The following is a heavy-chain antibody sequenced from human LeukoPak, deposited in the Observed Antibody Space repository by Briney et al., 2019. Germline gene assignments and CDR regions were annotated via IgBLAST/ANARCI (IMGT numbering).Heavy chain of an antibody. CDR2: IYYSGST. CDR3: ARHGHSSGPWGYAFDI. V-gene: IGHV4-59*08. CDR1: GGSISSYY. Sequence: PSETLSLTCTVSGGSISSYYWSWIRQPPGKGLEWIGYIYYSGSTNYNPSLKSRVTISVDTSKDQFSLKLSSVTAADTAVYYCARHGHSSGPWGYAFDIWGQGTMVTVSS. J-gene: IGHJ3*02. D-gene: IGHD3-22*01.